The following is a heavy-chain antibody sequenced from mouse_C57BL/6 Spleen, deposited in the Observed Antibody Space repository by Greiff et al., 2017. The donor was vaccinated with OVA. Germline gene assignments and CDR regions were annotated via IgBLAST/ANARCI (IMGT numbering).Heavy chain of an antibody. V-gene: IGHV1-82*01. Sequence: VQLQQSGPELVKPGASVKISCKASGYAFSSSWMNWVKQRPGKGLEWIGRIYPGDGDTNYNGKFKGKATLTADKSSSTAYMQLSSLTSEDSAVYFCASPIYYGNYTYAMDYWGQGTSVTVSS. CDR2: IYPGDGDT. D-gene: IGHD2-1*01. CDR3: ASPIYYGNYTYAMDY. CDR1: GYAFSSSW. J-gene: IGHJ4*01.